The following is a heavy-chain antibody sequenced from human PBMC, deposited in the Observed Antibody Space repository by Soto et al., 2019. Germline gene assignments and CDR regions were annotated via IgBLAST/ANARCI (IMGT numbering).Heavy chain of an antibody. CDR1: GYSFTSYW. CDR3: ARLTTGWYSSGFDY. J-gene: IGHJ4*02. V-gene: IGHV5-10-1*01. D-gene: IGHD6-19*01. CDR2: IDPSDSYT. Sequence: GESLKISCKGSGYSFTSYWIGWVRQMPGKGLEWMGRIDPSDSYTNYSPSFQGHVTISADKSISTAYMQWSSLKASDTAMYYCARLTTGWYSSGFDYWGQGTLVTVSS.